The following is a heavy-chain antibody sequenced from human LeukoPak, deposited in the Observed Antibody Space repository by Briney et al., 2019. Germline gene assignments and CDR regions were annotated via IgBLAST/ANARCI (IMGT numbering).Heavy chain of an antibody. CDR1: GFTFSSYA. D-gene: IGHD5-12*01. J-gene: IGHJ6*03. V-gene: IGHV3-23*01. CDR3: AKDSDQSGYDFQYMDV. CDR2: ISGSGGST. Sequence: HHGGSLRLSCAASGFTFSSYAMSWVRQAPGKGLEWVSAISGSGGSTYYADSVKGRFTISRDNSKNTLYLQMNSLRAEDTAVYYCAKDSDQSGYDFQYMDVWGKGTTVTVSS.